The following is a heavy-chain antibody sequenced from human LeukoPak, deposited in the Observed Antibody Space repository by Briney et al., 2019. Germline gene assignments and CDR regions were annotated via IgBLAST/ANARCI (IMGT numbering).Heavy chain of an antibody. Sequence: GGSLRLSCAASGFTFSTYWMSWVRQAPGKGLEWVANINEDGSDKYYVDSVKGRFTISRDNAENSLYLQMDSLRVEDTAVYYCAKYYGSSAMGFFDYWGQGTLVAVSS. CDR3: AKYYGSSAMGFFDY. CDR1: GFTFSTYW. CDR2: INEDGSDK. D-gene: IGHD1-26*01. V-gene: IGHV3-7*05. J-gene: IGHJ4*02.